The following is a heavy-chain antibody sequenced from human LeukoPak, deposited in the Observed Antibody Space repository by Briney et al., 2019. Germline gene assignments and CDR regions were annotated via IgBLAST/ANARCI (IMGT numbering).Heavy chain of an antibody. CDR1: GGSFSGYY. D-gene: IGHD2/OR15-2a*01. CDR3: ARGILPDV. CDR2: INHSGST. V-gene: IGHV4-34*01. J-gene: IGHJ6*02. Sequence: PSETLPLTCAVYGGSFSGYYWGWIRQPPGKGLEWIGEINHSGSTNYNPSLKGRVTISVDTSKNQFSLKLSSVTAADTAVYYCARGILPDVWGQGTTVTVSS.